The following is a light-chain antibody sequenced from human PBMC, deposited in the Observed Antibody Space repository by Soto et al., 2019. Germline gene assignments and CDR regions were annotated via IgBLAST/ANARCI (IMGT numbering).Light chain of an antibody. J-gene: IGLJ1*01. CDR3: SSYTSSSTLYV. CDR1: SSDVGIYNY. V-gene: IGLV2-11*01. CDR2: DVS. Sequence: QSALTQPRSVSGSPGQSVTISCTGTSSDVGIYNYVSWYQQHPGKAPKLMIYDVSKRPSGVPDRFSGSKSGNTASLTISGLQAEDEADYYCSSYTSSSTLYVFGTGTQ.